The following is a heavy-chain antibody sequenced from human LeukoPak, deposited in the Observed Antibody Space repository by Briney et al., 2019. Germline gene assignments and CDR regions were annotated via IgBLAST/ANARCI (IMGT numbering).Heavy chain of an antibody. Sequence: GGSLRLSCAASGFTFSNYKMNWVRQAPGKGLEWVSFISTSSNYIYYSDSVKGRFTISSDNAKNSLFVQMNSLRAEDTAVYYFATVSDGWPGYWGQGTLVTVSS. D-gene: IGHD5-24*01. CDR3: ATVSDGWPGY. CDR2: ISTSSNYI. CDR1: GFTFSNYK. J-gene: IGHJ4*02. V-gene: IGHV3-21*01.